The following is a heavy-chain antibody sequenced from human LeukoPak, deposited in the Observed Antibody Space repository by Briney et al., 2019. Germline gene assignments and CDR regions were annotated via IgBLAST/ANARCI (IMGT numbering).Heavy chain of an antibody. J-gene: IGHJ6*02. CDR2: IKQDGSVK. D-gene: IGHD2-21*02. CDR1: GFTFSSYW. Sequence: GGSLRLSCAASGFTFSSYWMSWVRQAPGKGLEWVANIKQDGSVKYYVDSVKGRFTISRDNSKNTLYLQMNSLRAEDTAVYYCAKDQWGDCGGDCYSLDYGMDVWGQGTTATVSS. CDR3: AKDQWGDCGGDCYSLDYGMDV. V-gene: IGHV3-7*03.